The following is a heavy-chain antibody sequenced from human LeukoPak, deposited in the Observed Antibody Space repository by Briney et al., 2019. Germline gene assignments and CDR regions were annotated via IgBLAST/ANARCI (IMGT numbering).Heavy chain of an antibody. D-gene: IGHD3-10*01. Sequence: GGSLRLSCSASGFTFSSYNMHWVRQAPGKGLEYVSAISSNGGSTYYADSVKGRFTISRDNSKNTLYLQMSSLRAEDTAVYYCHYGSTPNGGMDVWGQGTTVTVSS. CDR1: GFTFSSYN. CDR3: HYGSTPNGGMDV. J-gene: IGHJ6*02. CDR2: ISSNGGST. V-gene: IGHV3-64D*06.